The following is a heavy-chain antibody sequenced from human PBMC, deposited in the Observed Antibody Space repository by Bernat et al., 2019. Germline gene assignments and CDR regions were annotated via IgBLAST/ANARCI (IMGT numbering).Heavy chain of an antibody. Sequence: QVQLQESGPGLVKPSGTLSLTCAVSGGSISSSNWWSWVRQPPGKGLEWIGEIYHSGSTNYNPSLKSRVTISVDKSKDQFSLKLSAVTAADTAVYYGARGHIVSGVAGTFRWFDPWGQGTLVTVSS. CDR1: GGSISSSNW. J-gene: IGHJ5*02. CDR3: ARGHIVSGVAGTFRWFDP. D-gene: IGHD6-19*01. V-gene: IGHV4-4*02. CDR2: IYHSGST.